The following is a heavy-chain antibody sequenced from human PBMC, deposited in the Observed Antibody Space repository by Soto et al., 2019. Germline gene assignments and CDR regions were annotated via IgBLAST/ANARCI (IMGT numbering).Heavy chain of an antibody. CDR1: VFTVSSNY. Sequence: PGWSLRLSCASSVFTVSSNYMRWVRQAPGKGLEWVSVIYSGGSTYYADSVKGRFTISRDNSKNTLYLQMNSLRAEDTAVYYCARAESSGWYNRYWGQGTLVTVS. D-gene: IGHD6-19*01. V-gene: IGHV3-53*01. CDR3: ARAESSGWYNRY. J-gene: IGHJ4*02. CDR2: IYSGGST.